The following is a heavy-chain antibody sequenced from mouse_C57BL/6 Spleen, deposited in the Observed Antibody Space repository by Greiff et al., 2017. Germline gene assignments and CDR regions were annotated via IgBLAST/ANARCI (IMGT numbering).Heavy chain of an antibody. CDR1: GFTFSSYG. J-gene: IGHJ2*01. Sequence: DVMLVESGGDLVKPGGSLKLSCAASGFTFSSYGMSWVRQTPDKRLEWVATISSGGSYTYYPDSVKGRFTISRDNAKNTLYLQMSSLKSEDTAMYYCASGDQYYFDYWGQGTTLTVSS. CDR2: ISSGGSYT. V-gene: IGHV5-6*02. CDR3: ASGDQYYFDY.